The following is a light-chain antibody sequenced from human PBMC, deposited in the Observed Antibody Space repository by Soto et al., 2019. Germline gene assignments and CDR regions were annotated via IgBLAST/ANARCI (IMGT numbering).Light chain of an antibody. CDR2: EVS. Sequence: QSALTQPASVSGSPGQSITISCTGTSSDVGGYNYVSWYQQHPGKAPKLMIYEVSNRPSGVSYRFSGSKSGNTASLTVSGLQAEEEADYYCSSYASSSTYVFGTGTKVTVL. J-gene: IGLJ1*01. CDR3: SSYASSSTYV. CDR1: SSDVGGYNY. V-gene: IGLV2-14*01.